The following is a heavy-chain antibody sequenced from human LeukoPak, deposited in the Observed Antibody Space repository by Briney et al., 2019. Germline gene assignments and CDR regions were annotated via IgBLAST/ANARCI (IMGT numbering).Heavy chain of an antibody. CDR2: IYYSGST. J-gene: IGHJ4*02. V-gene: IGHV4-61*05. CDR1: GGSISSSSYY. D-gene: IGHD3-22*01. Sequence: SETLSLTCTVSGGSISSSSYYWSWIRQPPGKGLEWIGYIYYSGSTNYNPSLKSRVTISVDTSKNQFSLKLSSVTAADTAVYYCARQSPVGSGYSHFDYWGQGTLVTVSS. CDR3: ARQSPVGSGYSHFDY.